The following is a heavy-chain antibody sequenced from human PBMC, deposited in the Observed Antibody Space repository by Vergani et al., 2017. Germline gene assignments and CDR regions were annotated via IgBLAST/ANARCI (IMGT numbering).Heavy chain of an antibody. J-gene: IGHJ4*02. Sequence: QVQLVQSGAEVKKPGSSVKVSFKASGVTFSSYAISWVRQAPGQGLEWMGGIIPIFGTANYAQKFQGRVTITADESTSTAYMELSSLRSEDTAVYYCATYTQLEPRFDYWGQGTLVTVSS. D-gene: IGHD1-1*01. CDR3: ATYTQLEPRFDY. CDR1: GVTFSSYA. V-gene: IGHV1-69*01. CDR2: IIPIFGTA.